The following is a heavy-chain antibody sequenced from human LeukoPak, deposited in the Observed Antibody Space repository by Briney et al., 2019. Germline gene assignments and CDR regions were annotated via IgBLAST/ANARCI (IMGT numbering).Heavy chain of an antibody. CDR2: ISERGGST. J-gene: IGHJ4*02. D-gene: IGHD3-16*01. CDR1: GISLSNYA. V-gene: IGHV3-23*01. Sequence: GGSLRLSCVVSGISLSNYAMTWVRQAPGKGLEWVSYISERGGSTTYADSVKGRFTISRDNSKNTLYLQMNSLRAEDTAVYYCAKHGSWGGYYFDYWGQGTLVTVSP. CDR3: AKHGSWGGYYFDY.